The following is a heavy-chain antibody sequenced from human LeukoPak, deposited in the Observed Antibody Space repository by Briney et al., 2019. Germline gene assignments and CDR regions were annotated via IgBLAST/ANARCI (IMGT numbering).Heavy chain of an antibody. J-gene: IGHJ4*02. Sequence: ASVKVSCKASGGTFSSYAISWVRQAPGQGLEWMGGIIPIFGTANYAQKFQGRVTITTDESTSTAYMELRSLRSGDTAVYYCVRVSLPPGQLVRWGQGTLVTVSS. CDR2: IIPIFGTA. CDR3: VRVSLPPGQLVR. CDR1: GGTFSSYA. V-gene: IGHV1-69*05. D-gene: IGHD6-13*01.